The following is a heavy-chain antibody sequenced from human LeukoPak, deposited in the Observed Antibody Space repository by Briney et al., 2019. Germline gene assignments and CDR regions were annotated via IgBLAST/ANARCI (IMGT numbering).Heavy chain of an antibody. D-gene: IGHD6-6*01. J-gene: IGHJ5*02. CDR2: IYHSGST. CDR1: GGSISSSNW. CDR3: ARVYSSSRGEGWFDP. Sequence: SGTLSLTCAVSGGSISSSNWWSWVRQPPGKGLEWIGEIYHSGSTNYNPSLKSRVTISVDKSKNQFSLKLSSVTAADTAVYYCARVYSSSRGEGWFDPWGQGTLVTVSS. V-gene: IGHV4-4*02.